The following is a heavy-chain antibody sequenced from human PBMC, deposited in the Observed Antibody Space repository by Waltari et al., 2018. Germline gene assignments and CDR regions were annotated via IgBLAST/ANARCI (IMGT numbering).Heavy chain of an antibody. CDR1: GGSISSYY. CDR3: AREGAAAGSYYYYYMDV. D-gene: IGHD6-13*01. V-gene: IGHV4-4*07. CDR2: IYTSGST. J-gene: IGHJ6*03. Sequence: QVQLQELGPGLVKPSETLSLTCPVSGGSISSYYWSWLRQPAGKGLEWIGRIYTSGSTNYNPSLKSRVTMSVDTSKNQFSLKLSSVTAADTAVYYCAREGAAAGSYYYYYMDVWGKGTMVTVSS.